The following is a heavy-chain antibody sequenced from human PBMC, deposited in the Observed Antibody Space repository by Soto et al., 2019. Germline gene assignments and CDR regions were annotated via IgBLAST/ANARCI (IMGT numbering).Heavy chain of an antibody. J-gene: IGHJ4*02. CDR2: ISTYNGNT. V-gene: IGHV1-18*01. Sequence: QVQLVQSGAEVKKPGATVKVSCKASGYTFTSYDISWVRPAPGQGLEWMGWISTYNGNTNYAQKLQGRVTMTTDTSTSTAYMELRSLISDDAAVYCCAMGMGEPLDYWGQGTLVTVSS. D-gene: IGHD3-16*01. CDR1: GYTFTSYD. CDR3: AMGMGEPLDY.